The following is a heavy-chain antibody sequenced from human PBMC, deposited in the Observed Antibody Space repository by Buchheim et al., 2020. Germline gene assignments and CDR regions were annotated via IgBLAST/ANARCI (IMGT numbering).Heavy chain of an antibody. J-gene: IGHJ4*02. V-gene: IGHV5-10-1*01. D-gene: IGHD5-24*01. Sequence: EVQLVQSGAEVKKPGESLRISCKSSGYSFTSYLISWVRQMPGKGLEWMGRIDPSDSYTNYSPSFQGHVPISADKSISHAYPQWSSLKASDTAVYYCTRHRDGYTYLFDYWGQGTL. CDR2: IDPSDSYT. CDR3: TRHRDGYTYLFDY. CDR1: GYSFTSYL.